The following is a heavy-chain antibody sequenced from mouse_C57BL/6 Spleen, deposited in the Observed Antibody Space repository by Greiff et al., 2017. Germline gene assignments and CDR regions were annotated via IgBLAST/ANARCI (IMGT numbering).Heavy chain of an antibody. J-gene: IGHJ3*01. V-gene: IGHV5-4*01. CDR2: ISDGGSYT. Sequence: EVMLVESGGGLVKPGGSLKLSCAASGFTFSSYAMSWVRQTPEKRLEWVATISDGGSYTYYPDNVKGRFTISRDNAKNNLYLQMSHLKSEDTAMYYCARELRAFAYWGQGTLVTVSA. CDR3: ARELRAFAY. CDR1: GFTFSSYA. D-gene: IGHD2-4*01.